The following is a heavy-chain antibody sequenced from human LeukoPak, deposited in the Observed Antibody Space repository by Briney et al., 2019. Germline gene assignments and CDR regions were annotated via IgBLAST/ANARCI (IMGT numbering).Heavy chain of an antibody. J-gene: IGHJ5*02. CDR3: TRPRNWGTRRGINWFDP. D-gene: IGHD1-7*01. V-gene: IGHV3-7*01. CDR2: IKQDGSDK. Sequence: GGSLRLSCAASGFTFSNYWMSWVRQAPGKGLEWVANIKQDGSDKYYVDSVKGRFTISRDNAKNSLYLQMNSLRAEDTAMYYCTRPRNWGTRRGINWFDPWGQGTLVTVSS. CDR1: GFTFSNYW.